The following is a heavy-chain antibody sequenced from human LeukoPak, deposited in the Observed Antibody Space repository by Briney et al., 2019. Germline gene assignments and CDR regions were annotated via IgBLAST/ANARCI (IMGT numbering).Heavy chain of an antibody. D-gene: IGHD3-3*01. Sequence: SETLSLTCAVYGGSFSGYYWSWIRQPPGKGLEWIGEITYDGSTNYNPSLKSRVTISVDTSKIQFSLNLSSVTAADTAIYYCARGLASGYPPIPFDYWGQGTQVTVSS. J-gene: IGHJ4*02. V-gene: IGHV4-34*01. CDR3: ARGLASGYPPIPFDY. CDR1: GGSFSGYY. CDR2: ITYDGST.